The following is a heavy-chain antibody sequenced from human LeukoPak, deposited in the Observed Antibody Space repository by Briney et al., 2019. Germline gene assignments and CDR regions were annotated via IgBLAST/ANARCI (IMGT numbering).Heavy chain of an antibody. Sequence: SSETLSLTCTVSGGSISSGGYYWSWIRQHPGKGLEWIGYIYYSGSTYYNPSLKSRVTISVDTSKNQFSLKLSSVTAADTAVYYCARELAYYDSSGYFPGLDWGQGTLVTVSS. D-gene: IGHD3-22*01. J-gene: IGHJ4*02. CDR2: IYYSGST. CDR1: GGSISSGGYY. CDR3: ARELAYYDSSGYFPGLD. V-gene: IGHV4-31*03.